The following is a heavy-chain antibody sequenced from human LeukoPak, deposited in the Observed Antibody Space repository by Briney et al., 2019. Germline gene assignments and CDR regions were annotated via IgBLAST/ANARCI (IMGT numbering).Heavy chain of an antibody. Sequence: SQTLSLTCSVSGCTIRDYSWTWIRQPPGKGLEWIGYIYYTATTNYSPSLRGRDIMSVDTSRNQFSLNLTPVTPANTAVYFCSRLGDEIAVSGLKSYHYSHTDVWGRGTMVAVSS. CDR2: IYYTATT. J-gene: IGHJ6*03. V-gene: IGHV4-59*01. D-gene: IGHD6-19*01. CDR1: GCTIRDYS. CDR3: SRLGDEIAVSGLKSYHYSHTDV.